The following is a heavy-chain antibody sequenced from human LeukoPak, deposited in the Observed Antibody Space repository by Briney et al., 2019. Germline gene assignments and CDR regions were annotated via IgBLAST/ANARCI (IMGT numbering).Heavy chain of an antibody. D-gene: IGHD2-8*01. CDR1: GFTFSNYW. CDR2: IHQQGNEK. J-gene: IGHJ4*02. CDR3: ATLNGPLFEY. V-gene: IGHV3-7*01. Sequence: GGCLRLSCAASGFTFSNYWMSWVRQAPGKGLEWVASIHQQGNEKYFVDSVRGRFTISRDNAKNSLYLQMSSLRAEDTAVYYCATLNGPLFEYWGQGTLVTVSS.